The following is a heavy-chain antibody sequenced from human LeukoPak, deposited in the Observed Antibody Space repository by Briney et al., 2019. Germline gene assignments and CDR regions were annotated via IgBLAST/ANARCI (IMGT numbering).Heavy chain of an antibody. CDR3: ARVGYGGDLDY. J-gene: IGHJ4*02. Sequence: SETLSLTCAVYGGSFSGYYWTWIRQPAGKGLEWIGRIYTSGSSNYNPSLKSRVTMSVDTSKNQFSLKLSSVTAADTAVYYCARVGYGGDLDYWGQGTLVTVSS. V-gene: IGHV4-59*10. CDR2: IYTSGSS. D-gene: IGHD4-23*01. CDR1: GGSFSGYY.